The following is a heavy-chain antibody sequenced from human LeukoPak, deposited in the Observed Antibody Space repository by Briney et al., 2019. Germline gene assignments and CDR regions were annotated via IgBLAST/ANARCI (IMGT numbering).Heavy chain of an antibody. CDR1: GFTFSSYG. J-gene: IGHJ4*02. V-gene: IGHV3-53*01. CDR3: ARDSNGPGY. CDR2: IYSSGGT. Sequence: GGSLRLSCAASGFTFSSYGMHWVRQAPGKGLEWVSVIYSSGGTFYADSAKGRFTISRDNSKNTLYLQMNSLRVEDTAVYYCARDSNGPGYWGQGTLVTVSS. D-gene: IGHD2-8*01.